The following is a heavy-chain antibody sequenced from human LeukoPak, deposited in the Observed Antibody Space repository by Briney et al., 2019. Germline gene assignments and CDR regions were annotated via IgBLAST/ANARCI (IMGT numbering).Heavy chain of an antibody. Sequence: GGSLRLSCSTSGLTSTTYWMSWVRQAPGKGLEWVANIKHDGSERYYVDSVKGRFTVSRDNAKNSLYLQMNSLRAEDTAVYYCARGYYYDTTGYPLDYWGQGTLVTVSS. V-gene: IGHV3-7*01. J-gene: IGHJ4*02. D-gene: IGHD3-22*01. CDR2: IKHDGSER. CDR1: GLTSTTYW. CDR3: ARGYYYDTTGYPLDY.